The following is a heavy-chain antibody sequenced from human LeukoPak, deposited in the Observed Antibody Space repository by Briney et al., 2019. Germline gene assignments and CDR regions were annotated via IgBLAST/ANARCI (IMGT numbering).Heavy chain of an antibody. CDR2: INPNSGGT. D-gene: IGHD6-13*01. CDR3: ARDEVPGIAPFFDY. CDR1: GYTFTGYY. Sequence: ASVKVSCKASGYTFTGYYMHWVRQAPGQGLEGMGWINPNSGGTNYAQKLQGRVTMTTDTSTSTAYMELRSLRSDDTAVYYCARDEVPGIAPFFDYWGQGTLVTVSS. V-gene: IGHV1-2*02. J-gene: IGHJ4*02.